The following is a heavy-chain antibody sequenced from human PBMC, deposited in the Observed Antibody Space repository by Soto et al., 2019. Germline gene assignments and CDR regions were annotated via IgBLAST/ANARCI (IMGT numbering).Heavy chain of an antibody. J-gene: IGHJ4*02. CDR3: ASALGYSSGWYWGTFDY. CDR1: GGSISSYY. V-gene: IGHV4-59*08. CDR2: IYYSGST. D-gene: IGHD6-19*01. Sequence: SETLSLTCTVSGGSISSYYWSWIRQPPGKGLEWIGYIYYSGSTNYNPSLKSRVTISVDTSKNQFSLKLSSVTAADTAVYYCASALGYSSGWYWGTFDYWGQGTLVTVSS.